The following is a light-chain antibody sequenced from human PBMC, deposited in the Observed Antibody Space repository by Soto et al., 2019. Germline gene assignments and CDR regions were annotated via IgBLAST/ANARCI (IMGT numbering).Light chain of an antibody. J-gene: IGLJ2*01. CDR2: SIN. V-gene: IGLV1-44*01. Sequence: QSVLTQPPSASGTPGQRVTISCSGSGSNIGSDTVNWYQQLPGTAPKLLIYSINQRPSGVPDRFSGSKSGTSASLAISGLQSDDEADYCCAAWDDSLNGVVFGGVTKLTVL. CDR1: GSNIGSDT. CDR3: AAWDDSLNGVV.